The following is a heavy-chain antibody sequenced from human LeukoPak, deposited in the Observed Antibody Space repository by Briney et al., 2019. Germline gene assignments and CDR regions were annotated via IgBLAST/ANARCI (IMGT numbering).Heavy chain of an antibody. CDR1: EFTFSNYW. D-gene: IGHD3-10*01. V-gene: IGHV3-7*03. Sequence: GGSLRLSCAASEFTFSNYWMSRVRQAPGKGLEWVANIKQDGSQKYFAGSVKGRFTVSRDNIGNSLYLQMNSLRAEDTAVYYCARDRASRYGMDVWGQGTTVTVSS. CDR2: IKQDGSQK. J-gene: IGHJ6*02. CDR3: ARDRASRYGMDV.